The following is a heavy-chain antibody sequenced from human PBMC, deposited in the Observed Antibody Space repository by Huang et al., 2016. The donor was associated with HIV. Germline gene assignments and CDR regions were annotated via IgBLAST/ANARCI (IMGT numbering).Heavy chain of an antibody. V-gene: IGHV4-39*01. Sequence: QLQLQESGPGQVKPSETLSLTCTVSGDFISSTNYDWGWIRQSPGKGLEWVGSVYQSGRTTSNPSPKSRFTLSVDTSRNQFSLRLNSVTAADTAVYYCASQHIGAAATWFWGRGTQVAVSS. CDR3: ASQHIGAAATWF. CDR2: VYQSGRT. J-gene: IGHJ4*02. D-gene: IGHD6-13*01. CDR1: GDFISSTNYD.